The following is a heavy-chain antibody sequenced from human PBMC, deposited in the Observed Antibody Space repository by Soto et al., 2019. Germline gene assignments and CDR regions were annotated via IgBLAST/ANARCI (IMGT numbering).Heavy chain of an antibody. J-gene: IGHJ4*02. CDR2: IIPIFGTA. V-gene: IGHV1-69*13. CDR3: ARDVGWGITGTLAFDY. Sequence: ASVKVSCKASGGTFSSYAISWVRQAPGQGLEWMGGIIPIFGTANYAQKFQGRVTITADESTSTAYMELSSLRSEDTAVYYCARDVGWGITGTLAFDYWGQGTLVTVSS. D-gene: IGHD1-20*01. CDR1: GGTFSSYA.